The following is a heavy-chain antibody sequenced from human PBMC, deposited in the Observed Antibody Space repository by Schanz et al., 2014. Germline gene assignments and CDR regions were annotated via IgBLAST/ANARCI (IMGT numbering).Heavy chain of an antibody. Sequence: EVQLLESGGGLVQPGGSLRLSCAASGFTFSSYAMCWVRQAPGKGLEWVSAISGGGGTTFYTDSGKGRSTISRDNSKSTRYLQRNSLRAEDTAVNYCAKDGPAGSEGYSADGGMDVWGQGATVTVSS. J-gene: IGHJ6*02. D-gene: IGHD3-10*01. CDR1: GFTFSSYA. CDR2: ISGGGGTT. CDR3: AKDGPAGSEGYSADGGMDV. V-gene: IGHV3-23*01.